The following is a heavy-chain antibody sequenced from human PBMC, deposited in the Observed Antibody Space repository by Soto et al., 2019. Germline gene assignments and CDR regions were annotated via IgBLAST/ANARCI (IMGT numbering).Heavy chain of an antibody. CDR3: ARVRGTAGKRYFDY. CDR2: TYYSGST. J-gene: IGHJ4*02. CDR1: GGSMIAYY. Sequence: SETLSLTCTVSGGSMIAYYWNWMRQPPGKGLQWIGYTYYSGSTTYNPSLKSRVTISVDSSKNQFSLKLDSVTPADTAVYYCARVRGTAGKRYFDYWGQGTLVTFSS. V-gene: IGHV4-59*01. D-gene: IGHD6-13*01.